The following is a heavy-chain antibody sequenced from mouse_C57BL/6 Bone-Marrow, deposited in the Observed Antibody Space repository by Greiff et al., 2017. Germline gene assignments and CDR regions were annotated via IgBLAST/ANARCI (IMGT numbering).Heavy chain of an antibody. CDR1: GYSITSGYY. V-gene: IGHV3-6*01. CDR3: ASFYYYGSWFAY. D-gene: IGHD1-1*01. CDR2: ISYDGSN. J-gene: IGHJ3*01. Sequence: EVQRVESGPGLVKPSQSLSLTCSVTGYSITSGYYWNWIRQFPGNKLEWMGYISYDGSNNYNPSLKNRISITRDTSKNQFFLKLNSVTTEDTATYYCASFYYYGSWFAYWGQGTLVTVSA.